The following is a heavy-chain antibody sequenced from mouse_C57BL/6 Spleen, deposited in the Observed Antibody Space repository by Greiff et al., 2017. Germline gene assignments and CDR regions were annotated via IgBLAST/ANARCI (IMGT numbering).Heavy chain of an antibody. CDR2: IYPGSGST. J-gene: IGHJ1*03. CDR3: ARGGYYGSRGYWYFDV. Sequence: QVQLQQPGAELVKPGASVKMSCKASGYTFTSYWITWVKQRPGQGLEWIGDIYPGSGSTNYNEKFKSKATLTVDTSSSTAYMQLSSLTSEDSAVYYCARGGYYGSRGYWYFDVWGTGTTVTGSS. CDR1: GYTFTSYW. D-gene: IGHD1-1*01. V-gene: IGHV1-55*01.